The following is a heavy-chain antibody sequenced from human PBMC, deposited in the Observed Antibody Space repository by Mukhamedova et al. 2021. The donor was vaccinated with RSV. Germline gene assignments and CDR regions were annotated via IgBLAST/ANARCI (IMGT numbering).Heavy chain of an antibody. J-gene: IGHJ4*02. V-gene: IGHV3-73*01. Sequence: VRQASGKGLEWVGLIRSRANNYATSYTASVKGRFTISRDDSKSTAYLQMNSLKTGDTAVYYCTRQPQGAAAANFDYWGQGTLVTV. D-gene: IGHD6-13*01. CDR3: TRQPQGAAAANFDY. CDR2: IRSRANNYAT.